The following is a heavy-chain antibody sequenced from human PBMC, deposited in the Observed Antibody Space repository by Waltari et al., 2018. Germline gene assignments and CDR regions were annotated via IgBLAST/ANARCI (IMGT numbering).Heavy chain of an antibody. J-gene: IGHJ4*02. V-gene: IGHV4-4*02. CDR2: IYYSGST. D-gene: IGHD5-18*01. CDR1: GGSISSGTW. CDR3: ARGTYGYGKYDS. Sequence: QVQLQESGPGLVKPSGTLSLTCTVSGGSISSGTWWSWVRQSPGQGLEWIGEIYYSGSTNYKPSLESRVTISVDRSKNQFSLGLSSVTAADTAMYFCARGTYGYGKYDSWGQGTLVTVSS.